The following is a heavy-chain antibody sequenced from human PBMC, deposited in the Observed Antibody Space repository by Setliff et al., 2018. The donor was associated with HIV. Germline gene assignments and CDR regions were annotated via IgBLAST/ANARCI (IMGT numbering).Heavy chain of an antibody. V-gene: IGHV4-59*11. Sequence: PSETLSLTCAVSGVSISSQYWSWIRQPPGKGLEWIGFIYYNVNNNYNPSLKSRVSISVDTSKNQFSLRLSSVTAADTAVYYCTRGGSMTTLNTWGQGTLVTVSS. CDR3: TRGGSMTTLNT. CDR1: GVSISSQY. CDR2: IYYNVNN. D-gene: IGHD1-26*01. J-gene: IGHJ4*02.